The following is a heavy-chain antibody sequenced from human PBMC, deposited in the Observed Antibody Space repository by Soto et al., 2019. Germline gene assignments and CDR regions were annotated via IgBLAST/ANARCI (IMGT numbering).Heavy chain of an antibody. D-gene: IGHD3-10*01. V-gene: IGHV1-69*06. CDR2: TLPVFNTA. CDR1: GGTLSGHG. J-gene: IGHJ3*02. Sequence: QVQLEQSGAEVKKPGTSVKISCKASGGTLSGHGVSWLRQAPGQGLEWVGGTLPVFNTAKYAPKFRGRVTIAADKSTNYAYMELGSLRSDDTAFYYCARGVYGSGNYYTGPSAFDIWGKGTLVIVSS. CDR3: ARGVYGSGNYYTGPSAFDI.